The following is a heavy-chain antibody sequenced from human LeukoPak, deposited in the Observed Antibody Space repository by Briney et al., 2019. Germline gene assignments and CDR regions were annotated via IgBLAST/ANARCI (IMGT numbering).Heavy chain of an antibody. CDR3: AKGSSGYFADL. J-gene: IGHJ5*02. Sequence: GGSLRLSCAASGFIFNNYGLIWVRQAPGKGLEWVSAISNDGGGTQYADFVEGWFTISRDNSKNTLFLQMSSLRAEDTALYYCAKGSSGYFADLWGQGTLVTVFS. V-gene: IGHV3-23*01. D-gene: IGHD3-22*01. CDR1: GFIFNNYG. CDR2: ISNDGGGT.